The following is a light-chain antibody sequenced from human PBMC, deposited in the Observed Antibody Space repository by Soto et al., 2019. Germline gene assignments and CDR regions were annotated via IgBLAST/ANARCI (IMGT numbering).Light chain of an antibody. CDR2: NVN. CDR3: FSHRSGDSHV. Sequence: QSVLIQPPSVSGSPGQSVTISCTGTSSDVGSYDYVSWYQQHPGTVPKPMIYNVNTQPSGVPDRFSGSKSGNTASMTISGLQAEDEADYYCFSHRSGDSHVFGTGTKVTV. J-gene: IGLJ1*01. V-gene: IGLV2-11*01. CDR1: SSDVGSYDY.